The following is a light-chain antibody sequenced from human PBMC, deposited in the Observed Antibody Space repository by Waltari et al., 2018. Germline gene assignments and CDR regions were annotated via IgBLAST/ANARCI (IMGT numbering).Light chain of an antibody. J-gene: IGKJ1*01. CDR3: VQAIAFPWT. Sequence: DIVMTQTPLSLPITPGEPASISCRSSQSLLHSNGNTYLHWYLQKPGQSPQLLIYGGSNRASGVPDRFSGSGSGTDFTLKISKVEAEDVGVYYCVQAIAFPWTFGQGTKVEIK. V-gene: IGKV2-40*01. CDR2: GGS. CDR1: QSLLHSNGNTY.